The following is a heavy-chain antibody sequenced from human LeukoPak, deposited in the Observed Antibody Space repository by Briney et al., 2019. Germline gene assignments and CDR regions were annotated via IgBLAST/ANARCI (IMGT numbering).Heavy chain of an antibody. V-gene: IGHV4-34*01. D-gene: IGHD3-10*01. CDR2: INHSGST. CDR1: GGSFSGYY. Sequence: SETLSLTCAVYGGSFSGYYWSWIRQPPAKGLEWIGEINHSGSTNYNPSLKSRVTISVDTSKNQFSLKLSSVTAADTAVYYCAREGKRRPYYGSGTYGMDVWGKGTTVTVSS. J-gene: IGHJ6*04. CDR3: AREGKRRPYYGSGTYGMDV.